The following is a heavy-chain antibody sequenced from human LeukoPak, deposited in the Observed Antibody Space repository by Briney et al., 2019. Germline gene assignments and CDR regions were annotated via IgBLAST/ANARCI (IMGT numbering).Heavy chain of an antibody. CDR2: IKQDGSKK. CDR3: TRVGYIDEGIDY. J-gene: IGHJ4*02. CDR1: GFPFSSYW. D-gene: IGHD5-24*01. V-gene: IGHV3-7*04. Sequence: GGSLRLSCEASGFPFSSYWMTWVRQAPGQGLEWMANIKQDGSKKSYVDSVKGRFTISRDNAKNSLYLQMNSLRAEDTAIYYCTRVGYIDEGIDYWGQGTLVTVSS.